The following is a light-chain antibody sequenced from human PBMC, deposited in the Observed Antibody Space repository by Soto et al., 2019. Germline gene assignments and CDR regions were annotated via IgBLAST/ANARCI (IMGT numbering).Light chain of an antibody. CDR3: QQRVNWLT. V-gene: IGKV3-11*01. CDR1: QSVGTY. Sequence: EIVLTQSPAILSLSPGERATLSCRASQSVGTYLDWYQQKLGQAPRLLIYDASNRATCIPARFSGSGSGTDFTLTISSLEPEDFAVYYCQQRVNWLTFGGGTKVEL. J-gene: IGKJ4*01. CDR2: DAS.